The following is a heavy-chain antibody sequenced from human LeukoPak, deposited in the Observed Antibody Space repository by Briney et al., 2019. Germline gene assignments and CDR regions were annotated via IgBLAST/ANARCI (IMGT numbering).Heavy chain of an antibody. CDR1: GGSISSYY. J-gene: IGHJ4*02. CDR2: IYYSGNT. V-gene: IGHV4-59*08. CDR3: ARINWNYFDY. Sequence: SETLSLTCTVSGGSISSYYWNWIRQPPGKGLEWIGYIYYSGNTNYNPSLKSRPTMSADRSRNQFSLNLNSVTAADTAVYYCARINWNYFDYWGQGILVTVSS. D-gene: IGHD1-1*01.